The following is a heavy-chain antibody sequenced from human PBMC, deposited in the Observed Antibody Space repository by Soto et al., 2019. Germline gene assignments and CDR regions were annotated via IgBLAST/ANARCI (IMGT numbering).Heavy chain of an antibody. Sequence: ASVKVSCKASGYTFTGYYIHWVRQAPGQGLEWMGWVNPNSGGTNYAQKFQGWVTMTRDTSISTAYMELSRLRSDDTAVYYCATSRVSVAVAGETEYYFDYWGQGTLVTVS. CDR3: ATSRVSVAVAGETEYYFDY. CDR1: GYTFTGYY. J-gene: IGHJ4*02. D-gene: IGHD6-19*01. CDR2: VNPNSGGT. V-gene: IGHV1-2*04.